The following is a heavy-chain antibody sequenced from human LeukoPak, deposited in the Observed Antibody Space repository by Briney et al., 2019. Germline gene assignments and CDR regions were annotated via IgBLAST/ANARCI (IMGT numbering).Heavy chain of an antibody. V-gene: IGHV4-34*01. Sequence: SETLSLTCAVYGGSFSGYYWSWIRQPPGKGLEWIGEINHSGSTNYNPSLKSRVTISVDTSKNQFSLKLSSVTAADTAVYYCARDHSNWGQGTLVTVSS. CDR1: GGSFSGYY. J-gene: IGHJ4*02. CDR3: ARDHSN. D-gene: IGHD4-4*01. CDR2: INHSGST.